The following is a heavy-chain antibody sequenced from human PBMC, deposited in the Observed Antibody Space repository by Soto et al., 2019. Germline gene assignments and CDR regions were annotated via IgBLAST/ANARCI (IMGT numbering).Heavy chain of an antibody. D-gene: IGHD3-10*01. Sequence: QVQLVQSGAEVKKPGASVKVSCKASGYTFINYEINWVQRVTGQGLEWMAWINPDSGYTGYAQNFQGRVTMTRDTSIRTVFMELSSLRSEDTATYYCARGGLRPLWFGDLEHDFWGQGTLITVSS. V-gene: IGHV1-8*01. J-gene: IGHJ4*02. CDR1: GYTFINYE. CDR2: INPDSGYT. CDR3: ARGGLRPLWFGDLEHDF.